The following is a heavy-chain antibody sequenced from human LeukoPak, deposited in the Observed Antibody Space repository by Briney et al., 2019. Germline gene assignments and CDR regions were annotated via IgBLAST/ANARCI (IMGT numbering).Heavy chain of an antibody. D-gene: IGHD1/OR15-1a*01. Sequence: GGSLRLSCAASGFTFSTYWMHWVRQAPGKGLVWVSRFNSDGRSAYYADSVKGRFTISRDNSKNTLYLQMNSLRAEDTAVYYCARDSPGGTHAFDIWGQGTMVTVSS. CDR3: ARDSPGGTHAFDI. CDR1: GFTFSTYW. J-gene: IGHJ3*02. V-gene: IGHV3-74*01. CDR2: FNSDGRSA.